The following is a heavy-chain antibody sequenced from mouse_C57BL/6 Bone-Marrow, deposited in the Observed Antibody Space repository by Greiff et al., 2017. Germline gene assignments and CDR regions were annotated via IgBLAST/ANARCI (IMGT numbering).Heavy chain of an antibody. D-gene: IGHD4-1*02. Sequence: QVQLQQSGPGLVQPSQSLSITCTVSGFSLTSYGVHWVRQSPGKGLEWLGVIWRGGSTDYNAAFMSRLSITKDNSKSQVFFKMNSLQADDTAIYYCAKKKERAQLGHWYFDVWGTGTTVTVSS. CDR1: GFSLTSYG. CDR2: IWRGGST. J-gene: IGHJ1*03. V-gene: IGHV2-5*01. CDR3: AKKKERAQLGHWYFDV.